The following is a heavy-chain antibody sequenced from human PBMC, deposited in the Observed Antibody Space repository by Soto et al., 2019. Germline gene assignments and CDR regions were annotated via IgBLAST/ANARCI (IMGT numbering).Heavy chain of an antibody. D-gene: IGHD5-12*01. Sequence: GGSLRLSCAASGFTFSSYAMSWVRQAPGKGLEWVSAISGSGGSTYYADSVKGRFTISRDNSKNTLYLQMNSLRAEDTAVYYCAKDPGGIVATIRDYWGQGTLVTVSS. CDR1: GFTFSSYA. J-gene: IGHJ4*02. CDR3: AKDPGGIVATIRDY. V-gene: IGHV3-23*01. CDR2: ISGSGGST.